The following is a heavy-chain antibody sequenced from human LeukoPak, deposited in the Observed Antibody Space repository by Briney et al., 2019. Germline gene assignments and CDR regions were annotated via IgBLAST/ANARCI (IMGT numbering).Heavy chain of an antibody. D-gene: IGHD6-6*01. CDR3: ARDYSSSYHDAFDI. CDR2: IYYSGST. Sequence: SETLSLTCTVSGGSISSYYWSWIRQPPGKGLEWIGYIYYSGSTNYNPSLKSRVTISVDTSKNQFSLKLSSVTAADTAVYYCARDYSSSYHDAFDIWGQGTMVTVSS. CDR1: GGSISSYY. J-gene: IGHJ3*02. V-gene: IGHV4-59*12.